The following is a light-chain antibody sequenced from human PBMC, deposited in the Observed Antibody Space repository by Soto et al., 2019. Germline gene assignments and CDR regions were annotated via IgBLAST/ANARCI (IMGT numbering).Light chain of an antibody. J-gene: IGLJ7*01. Sequence: QSVLTQPASVSGSPGQSITISCTGTSSDVGSYNSVSWYQHHPGKAPKLVIYDVSNRPSGVSNRFSGSKSGNTASLTISGLEAEDESDYYSSSCTSSSISVFGAGTQLTVL. CDR1: SSDVGSYNS. CDR3: SSCTSSSISV. V-gene: IGLV2-14*03. CDR2: DVS.